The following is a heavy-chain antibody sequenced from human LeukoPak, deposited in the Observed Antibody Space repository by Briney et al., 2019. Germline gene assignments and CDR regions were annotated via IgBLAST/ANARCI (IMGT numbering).Heavy chain of an antibody. CDR1: GFTFSDYY. CDR2: ISSSGSTI. Sequence: PGGSLRLSCAASGFTFSDYYMSWIRQAPGKGLEWVSHISSSGSTIYYADSVKGRFTISRDNGKNSLYLQMNSLRAEDTAVYYCARATTYDILTGFSDYWGQGTLVTVSS. D-gene: IGHD3-9*01. V-gene: IGHV3-11*04. CDR3: ARATTYDILTGFSDY. J-gene: IGHJ4*02.